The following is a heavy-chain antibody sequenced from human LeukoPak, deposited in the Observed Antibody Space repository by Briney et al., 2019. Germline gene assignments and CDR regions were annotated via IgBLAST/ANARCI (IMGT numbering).Heavy chain of an antibody. V-gene: IGHV4-31*03. CDR2: IYYSGST. CDR1: GGSISSGGYY. D-gene: IGHD2-2*01. Sequence: SETLSLTCTVSGGSISSGGYYWSWIRQHPGKGLEWIGYIYYSGSTYYNPSLKSRVTISVYTDKNQFSLKLSSVTAADTAVYYCARAVVPAAIISGNFWFDPWGQGTLVTVSS. CDR3: ARAVVPAAIISGNFWFDP. J-gene: IGHJ5*02.